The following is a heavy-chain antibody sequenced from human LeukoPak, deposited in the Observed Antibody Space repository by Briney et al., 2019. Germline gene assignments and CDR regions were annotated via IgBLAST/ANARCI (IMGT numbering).Heavy chain of an antibody. CDR3: ARETRVRWTDY. D-gene: IGHD5-24*01. CDR1: GFTFSSYG. Sequence: GGTLRLSCAASGFTFSSYGMSWIRQAPGKGLEWLSYISSSGTTIYYADSVKGRFTISRDNAKNSLYLQMNSLRAEDTAVYYCARETRVRWTDYWGQGTLVTVSS. J-gene: IGHJ4*02. CDR2: ISSSGTTI. V-gene: IGHV3-48*04.